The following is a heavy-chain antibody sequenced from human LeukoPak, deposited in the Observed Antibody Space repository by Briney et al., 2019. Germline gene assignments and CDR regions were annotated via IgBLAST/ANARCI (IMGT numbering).Heavy chain of an antibody. D-gene: IGHD3-10*01. CDR2: IYYSGNT. V-gene: IGHV4-39*01. CDR1: GDSISSSSSY. CDR3: ARSLWFTLLDY. J-gene: IGHJ4*02. Sequence: SETLSLTCTVSGDSISSSSSYWGWIRQPPGKGLEWIGSIYYSGNTYYNTSLKSRVTISVDTSKNQFSLKLNSVTAADTAVYYCARSLWFTLLDYWGQGTLVTVSS.